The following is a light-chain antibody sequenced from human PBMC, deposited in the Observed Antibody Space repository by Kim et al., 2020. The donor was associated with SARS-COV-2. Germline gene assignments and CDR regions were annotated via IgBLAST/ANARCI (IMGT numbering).Light chain of an antibody. CDR1: QSVSSSY. CDR2: GAS. Sequence: AGERATHSCRARQSVSSSYLAWYQQKPGQAPRLLIYGASSRATGIPDRFSGSGSGTDFTLTISRLEPEDFAVYYCQQYGSSPLTFGPGTKVDIK. V-gene: IGKV3-20*01. J-gene: IGKJ3*01. CDR3: QQYGSSPLT.